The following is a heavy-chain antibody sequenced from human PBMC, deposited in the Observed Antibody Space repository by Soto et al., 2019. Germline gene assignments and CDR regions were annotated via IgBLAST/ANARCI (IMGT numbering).Heavy chain of an antibody. CDR3: AHLTSRIAAAFPYYGMDV. Sequence: SGPTLVNPTQTLTLTCTFSAFSLSTGGVGVGWIRQPPGKALEWLALIYWDDDKRYSPSLRSRLTITKDPSKNQVVLTMTNMDPVDTATYYCAHLTSRIAAAFPYYGMDVWGQGTTVTVSS. CDR2: IYWDDDK. J-gene: IGHJ6*02. D-gene: IGHD6-13*01. CDR1: AFSLSTGGVG. V-gene: IGHV2-5*02.